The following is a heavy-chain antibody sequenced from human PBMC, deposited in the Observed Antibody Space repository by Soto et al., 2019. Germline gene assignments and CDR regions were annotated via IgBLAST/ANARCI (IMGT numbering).Heavy chain of an antibody. CDR2: IYYSGST. J-gene: IGHJ6*02. CDR3: ARGRTYYDFWSGYSYYYYGMDV. V-gene: IGHV4-30-4*01. D-gene: IGHD3-3*01. Sequence: QVQLQESGPGLVKPSQTLSLTCTVSGGSISSGDYYWSWIRKPPGKGLEWIGYIYYSGSTYYNPSLKSRVTISVDTSKNQFSLKLSSVTAADTAVYYCARGRTYYDFWSGYSYYYYGMDVWGQGTTVTVSS. CDR1: GGSISSGDYY.